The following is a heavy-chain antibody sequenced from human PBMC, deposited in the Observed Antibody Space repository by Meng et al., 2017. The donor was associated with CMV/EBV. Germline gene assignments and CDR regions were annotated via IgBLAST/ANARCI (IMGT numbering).Heavy chain of an antibody. CDR2: INPNSGGT. CDR3: ARDGQRITIVGVVVGWFDP. V-gene: IGHV1-2*02. D-gene: IGHD3-3*01. J-gene: IGHJ5*02. Sequence: ASVKVSCKAAAYTFTGYYMHWVRQAPGQGLEWMGWINPNSGGTNYAQKFQGRVTMTRDTSISTAYMELSRLRSDDTAVYYCARDGQRITIVGVVVGWFDPWGQGTLVTVSS. CDR1: AYTFTGYY.